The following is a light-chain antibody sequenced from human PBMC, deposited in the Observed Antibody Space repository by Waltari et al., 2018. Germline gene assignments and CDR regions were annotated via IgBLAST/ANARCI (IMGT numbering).Light chain of an antibody. J-gene: IGKJ2*01. CDR1: QSVSSY. Sequence: EIVLTQSPATLSLSPGETATLSCRASQSVSSYLGWYQQKPGQAPRLLISEASNRATGIPARFSGSGSGTDFTLTISSLEPEDFAVYYCQHRIDWPHTFGQGTKLEIK. CDR3: QHRIDWPHT. V-gene: IGKV3-11*01. CDR2: EAS.